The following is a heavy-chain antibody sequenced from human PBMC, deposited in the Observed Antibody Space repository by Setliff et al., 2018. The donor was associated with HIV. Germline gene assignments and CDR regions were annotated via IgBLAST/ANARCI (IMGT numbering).Heavy chain of an antibody. CDR3: ARETAGGHWDEY. CDR2: IIPIFGSA. V-gene: IGHV1-69*13. Sequence: SVKVSCKASGGTFSNYGFAWVRQAPGQGLEWMGGIIPIFGSADYAQKFQGRVTISADESTSTVYLELSSLASDDTAVYYCARETAGGHWDEYWGQGTLVTAPQ. J-gene: IGHJ4*02. D-gene: IGHD6-19*01. CDR1: GGTFSNYG.